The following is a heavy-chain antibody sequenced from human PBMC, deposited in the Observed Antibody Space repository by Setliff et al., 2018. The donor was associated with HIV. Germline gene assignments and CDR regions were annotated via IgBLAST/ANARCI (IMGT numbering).Heavy chain of an antibody. Sequence: KPSETLSLTCSVSGGSIITSNYYWGWIRQPPGKGLEWIGSIYYSGTTNYNPSLESRVTISIDTSKSQFSLKLTSVTTADTAMYYCAGRGGYNDWYFDYWGQGAQVTVSS. CDR3: AGRGGYNDWYFDY. D-gene: IGHD5-12*01. J-gene: IGHJ4*02. V-gene: IGHV4-39*07. CDR2: IYYSGTT. CDR1: GGSIITSNYY.